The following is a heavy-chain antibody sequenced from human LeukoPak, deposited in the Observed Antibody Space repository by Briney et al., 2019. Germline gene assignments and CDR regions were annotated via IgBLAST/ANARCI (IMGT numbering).Heavy chain of an antibody. D-gene: IGHD3-3*01. CDR2: INHSGST. Sequence: SETLSLTCAVYGGSFSGYYWSWIRQPPGNGLEWIGEINHSGSTNYNPSLKSRVTISVDTSKNQFSLRLSSVTAADTAVYYCARRLRFTFYDFWSGKAFDIWGQGTMVTVSS. CDR1: GGSFSGYY. V-gene: IGHV4-34*01. J-gene: IGHJ3*02. CDR3: ARRLRFTFYDFWSGKAFDI.